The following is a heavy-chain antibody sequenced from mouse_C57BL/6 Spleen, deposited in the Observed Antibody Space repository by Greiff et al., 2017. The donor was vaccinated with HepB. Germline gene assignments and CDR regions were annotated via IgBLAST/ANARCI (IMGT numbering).Heavy chain of an antibody. CDR2: ISSGGSYT. J-gene: IGHJ4*01. CDR1: GFTFSSYG. V-gene: IGHV5-6*02. Sequence: DVMLVESGGDLVKPGGSLKLSCAASGFTFSSYGMSWVRQTPDKRLEWVATISSGGSYTYYPDSVKGRFTISRDNAKNTLYLQMSSLKSEDTAMYYCARHSQITTVVDYYAMDYWGQGTSVTVSS. D-gene: IGHD1-1*01. CDR3: ARHSQITTVVDYYAMDY.